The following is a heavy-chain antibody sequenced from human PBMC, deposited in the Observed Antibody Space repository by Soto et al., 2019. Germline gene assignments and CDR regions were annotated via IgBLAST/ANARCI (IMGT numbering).Heavy chain of an antibody. CDR3: ARGGSVVLVPDDVHVDQYGMDD. CDR2: FNPNFGST. J-gene: IGHJ6*02. Sequence: QVQLVQSGAEVKQPGASVKISCTSSGYMFTNYFIHWIRLAPGQGLQWIGIFNPNFGSTATAQKFQGRVTMTTDTSPSTVSLEVSNLRLQATGVYFCARGGSVVLVPDDVHVDQYGMDDWGQGTTVTVS. V-gene: IGHV1-46*01. D-gene: IGHD2-15*01. CDR1: GYMFTNYF.